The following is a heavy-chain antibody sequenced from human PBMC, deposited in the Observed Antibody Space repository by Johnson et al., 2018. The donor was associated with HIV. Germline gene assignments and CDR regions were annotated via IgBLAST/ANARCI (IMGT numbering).Heavy chain of an antibody. J-gene: IGHJ3*02. CDR1: GFTFSSYG. Sequence: VQLVESGGGVVQPGRSLRLSCAASGFTFSSYGMHWVRQAPGKGLEWVAVIWYDGSNKYYADSVKGRFTISRDNSKNTLYLQMNSLRAEDTAVYYCARPLMVYACDAFDIWGQGTIVTVSS. CDR3: ARPLMVYACDAFDI. CDR2: IWYDGSNK. D-gene: IGHD2-8*01. V-gene: IGHV3-33*01.